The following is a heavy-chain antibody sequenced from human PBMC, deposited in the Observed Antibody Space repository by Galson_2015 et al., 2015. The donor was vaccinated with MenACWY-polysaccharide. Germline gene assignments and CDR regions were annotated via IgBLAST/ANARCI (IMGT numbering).Heavy chain of an antibody. V-gene: IGHV3-33*01. CDR1: GFTFLHYG. Sequence: SLRLSCATSGFTFLHYGIHWVRQALGKGLEWVAITWAGGVKENYADSVKGRLTVSGDNSKNTVYLQMNSLRVDDTGVYYCARDDDTTSHYSLFEYWGQGTLLTVSS. J-gene: IGHJ4*02. CDR3: ARDDDTTSHYSLFEY. CDR2: TWAGGVKE. D-gene: IGHD1-26*01.